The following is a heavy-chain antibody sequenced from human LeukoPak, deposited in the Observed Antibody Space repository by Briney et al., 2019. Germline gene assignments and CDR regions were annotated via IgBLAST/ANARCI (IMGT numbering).Heavy chain of an antibody. Sequence: SETLSLTCTVSGGSISTYYWSWIRQPPGKGLEWIGYIYYSGSINYNPSLKSRVTISVDTSKNQFSLKLSSVTAADTAVYYCARGSHCSSTSCSVLDYWGQGTLVTVSS. CDR3: ARGSHCSSTSCSVLDY. CDR1: GGSISTYY. V-gene: IGHV4-59*12. J-gene: IGHJ4*02. D-gene: IGHD2-2*01. CDR2: IYYSGSI.